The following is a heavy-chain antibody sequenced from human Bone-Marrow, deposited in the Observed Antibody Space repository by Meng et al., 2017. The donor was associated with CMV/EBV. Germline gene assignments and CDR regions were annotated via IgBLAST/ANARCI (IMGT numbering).Heavy chain of an antibody. CDR1: GFSLDNYG. CDR2: ISWNSASI. J-gene: IGHJ6*02. V-gene: IGHV3-9*01. D-gene: IGHD3-3*01. Sequence: GGSLRLSCAVSGFSLDNYGMHWVRQAPGKGLEWVSGISWNSASIGYVDSVKGRFTLSRDNAKNSLYLQMDGLRPDDTALYYCARDRARYYDFWSGYFRPQYDYGMDVWGQGTTVTVSS. CDR3: ARDRARYYDFWSGYFRPQYDYGMDV.